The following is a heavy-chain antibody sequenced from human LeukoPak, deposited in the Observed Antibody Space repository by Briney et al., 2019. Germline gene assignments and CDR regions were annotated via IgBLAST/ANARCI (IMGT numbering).Heavy chain of an antibody. D-gene: IGHD6-13*01. Sequence: PSETLSLTCTVSGGSVSSNNDYWSWIRQSPGKGLEWIGYNYYSGTTNYNPSLKSRVTISVDTSENQFSLRLSSVTVADTAVYFCARTRPKYSSSWYADYFDYWGQGTLVTVSS. CDR1: GGSVSSNNDY. J-gene: IGHJ4*02. CDR2: NYYSGTT. CDR3: ARTRPKYSSSWYADYFDY. V-gene: IGHV4-61*01.